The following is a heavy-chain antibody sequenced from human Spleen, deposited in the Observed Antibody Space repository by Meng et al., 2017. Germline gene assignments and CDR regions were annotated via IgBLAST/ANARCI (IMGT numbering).Heavy chain of an antibody. CDR2: IYHGGDT. CDR3: ASWIYSCGWQ. Sequence: QWQLQESGPGLVKPSGTLSLTRVVSGGSISSIDWWSWVRQPPGKGLEWIGEIYHGGDTNYNPSLKSRVTIAIDKSKNQFSLKLSSVTAADTAVYYCASWIYSCGWQWGQGALVTVSS. CDR1: GGSISSIDW. J-gene: IGHJ4*02. D-gene: IGHD6-19*01. V-gene: IGHV4/OR15-8*02.